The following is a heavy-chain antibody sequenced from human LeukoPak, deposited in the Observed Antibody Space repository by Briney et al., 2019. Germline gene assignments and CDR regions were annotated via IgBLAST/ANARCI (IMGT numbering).Heavy chain of an antibody. CDR3: ARKVDHYDILTGYYNGWFDP. CDR1: GFTFSSYS. D-gene: IGHD3-9*01. V-gene: IGHV3-21*01. Sequence: GGSLRLSCAASGFTFSSYSMNWVRQAPGKGLEWVSSISSSSSYIYYADSVKGRLTISRDNAKNSLYLQMNSLRAEDTAVYYCARKVDHYDILTGYYNGWFDPWGQGTLVTVSS. CDR2: ISSSSSYI. J-gene: IGHJ5*02.